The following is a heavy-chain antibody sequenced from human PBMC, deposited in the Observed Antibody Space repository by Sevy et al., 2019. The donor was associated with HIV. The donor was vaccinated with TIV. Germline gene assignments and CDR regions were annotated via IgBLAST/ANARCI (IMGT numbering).Heavy chain of an antibody. CDR3: GKGGGGHYDPDEIGYYFYYYNMDV. CDR1: GFSFDSYG. CDR2: ISGSGTRT. V-gene: IGHV3-23*01. Sequence: GGSLRLSCAVSGFSFDSYGMTWVRQAPGKGLEWVSGISGSGTRTYYADSVKGRFSISRDNSKNRLYLQMNSLRSEDSAIYYWGKGGGGHYDPDEIGYYFYYYNMDVWSKGTTVTVSS. D-gene: IGHD3-22*01. J-gene: IGHJ6*03.